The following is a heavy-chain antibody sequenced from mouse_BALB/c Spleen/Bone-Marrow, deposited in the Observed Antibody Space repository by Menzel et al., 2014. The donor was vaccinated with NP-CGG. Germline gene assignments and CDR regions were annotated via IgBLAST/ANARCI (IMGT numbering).Heavy chain of an antibody. CDR3: ARTTTVVATYYFDY. CDR2: INPSNGRT. CDR1: GYTFTSYW. Sequence: VQVVESGAELVKPGASVKLSCKASGYTFTSYWMHWVKQRPGQGLEWIGEINPSNGRTNYNEKFKSKATLTVDKSSSTAYMQLSSLTSEDSAVYYCARTTTVVATYYFDYWGQGTTLTVSS. J-gene: IGHJ2*01. D-gene: IGHD1-1*01. V-gene: IGHV1S81*02.